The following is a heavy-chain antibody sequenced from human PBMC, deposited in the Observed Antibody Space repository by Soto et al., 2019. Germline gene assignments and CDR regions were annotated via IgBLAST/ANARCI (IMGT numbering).Heavy chain of an antibody. CDR3: TGGVGDAF. D-gene: IGHD1-26*01. CDR1: ESTVSRDW. CDR2: INQDGSEK. V-gene: IGHV3-7*04. J-gene: IGHJ4*02. Sequence: EVHLVESGGGLVQTGGSLRLSCAIFESTVSRDWMNWVRQAPGKGLEWVAHINQDGSEKYYVDSVKGRFTISRDNAKKSLYRQMNDLKPADTAMYYCTGGVGDAFWGQGTLVTVSS.